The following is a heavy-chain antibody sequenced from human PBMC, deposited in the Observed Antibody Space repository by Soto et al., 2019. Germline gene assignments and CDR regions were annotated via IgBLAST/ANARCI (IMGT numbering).Heavy chain of an antibody. CDR1: GFTFSSYS. D-gene: IGHD2-21*02. CDR3: ARGLVVTAKGWFDL. J-gene: IGHJ5*02. CDR2: ISYDGNRI. V-gene: IGHV3-30-3*02. Sequence: QVQLVESGGGVVQRGGSLRLSCAASGFTFSSYSMNWVRQSPGKGLEWVAVISYDGNRIYYADSVKGRFTISRDNAKNTMFLRMSGLRPEDTAVYYCARGLVVTAKGWFDLWGQGTQVTVSS.